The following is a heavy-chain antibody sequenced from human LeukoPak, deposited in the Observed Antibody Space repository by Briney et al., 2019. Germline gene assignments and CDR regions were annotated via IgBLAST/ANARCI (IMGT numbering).Heavy chain of an antibody. CDR3: ARGSGGSSWYNWFDP. D-gene: IGHD6-13*01. CDR2: ISSSGSTI. CDR1: GFTFSSYE. Sequence: GGSLRLSCAASGFTFSSYEMNWVRQAPGKGLEWVSYISSSGSTIYYADSVKGRFTISRDNAKSSLYLQMNSLRVEDTAVYYCARGSGGSSWYNWFDPWGQGTLVTVSS. J-gene: IGHJ5*02. V-gene: IGHV3-48*03.